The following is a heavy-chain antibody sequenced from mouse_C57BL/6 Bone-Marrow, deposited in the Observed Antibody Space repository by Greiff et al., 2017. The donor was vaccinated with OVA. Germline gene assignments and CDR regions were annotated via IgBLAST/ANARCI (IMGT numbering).Heavy chain of an antibody. D-gene: IGHD4-1*02. CDR3: ARSSTGTGDY. V-gene: IGHV7-3*01. Sequence: EVKVVESGGGLVQPGGSLSLSCAASGFTFTDYYMSWVRQPPGKALEWLGFIRNKANGYTTEYSASVKGRFTISRDNSQSILYLQMNALRAEDSATYYCARSSTGTGDYWGQGTTLTVSS. CDR2: IRNKANGYTT. CDR1: GFTFTDYY. J-gene: IGHJ2*01.